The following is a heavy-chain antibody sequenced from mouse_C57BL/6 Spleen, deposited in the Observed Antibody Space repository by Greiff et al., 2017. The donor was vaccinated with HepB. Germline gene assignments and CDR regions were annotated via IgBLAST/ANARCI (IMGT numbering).Heavy chain of an antibody. D-gene: IGHD2-3*01. V-gene: IGHV1-69*01. Sequence: QVQLQQPGAELVMPGASVKLSCKASGYTFTSYWMHWVKQRPGQGLEWIGEIDPSDSYTNYNQKFKGKSTLTVDKSSSTAYMQLSSLTSEDSAVYYCARSYDRYYVGYWGQGTTLTVSS. J-gene: IGHJ2*01. CDR3: ARSYDRYYVGY. CDR2: IDPSDSYT. CDR1: GYTFTSYW.